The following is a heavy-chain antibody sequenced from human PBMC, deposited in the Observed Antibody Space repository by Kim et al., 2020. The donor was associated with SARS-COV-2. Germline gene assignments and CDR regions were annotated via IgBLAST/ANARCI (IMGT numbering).Heavy chain of an antibody. CDR2: ITSHSTYI. CDR3: ARDSSSSSYYGVDV. Sequence: GGSLRLSCAASGFAFTTYTMNWVRRAPGKGLEWVASITSHSTYIYYADSVKGRFTVSRDNADNSLFLQMNSLRADDTAVYYCARDSSSSSYYGVDVWGHGSTVTVS. V-gene: IGHV3-21*01. D-gene: IGHD6-6*01. J-gene: IGHJ6*02. CDR1: GFAFTTYT.